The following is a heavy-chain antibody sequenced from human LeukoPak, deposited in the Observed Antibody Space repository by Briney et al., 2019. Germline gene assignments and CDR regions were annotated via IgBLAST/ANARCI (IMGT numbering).Heavy chain of an antibody. V-gene: IGHV4-38-2*02. D-gene: IGHD2-2*01. CDR2: IYHSGST. CDR3: ARVESDATFYYYYYMDV. J-gene: IGHJ6*03. Sequence: SETLSLTCTVSGYSISSGYYWGWIRQPPGKGLEWIGSIYHSGSTYYNPSLKSRVTISVDTSKSQFSLKLSSVTAADTAVYYCARVESDATFYYYYYMDVWGKGTTVTVSS. CDR1: GYSISSGYY.